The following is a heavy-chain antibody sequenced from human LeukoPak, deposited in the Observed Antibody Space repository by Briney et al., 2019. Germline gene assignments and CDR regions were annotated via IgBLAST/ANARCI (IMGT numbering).Heavy chain of an antibody. V-gene: IGHV4-39*01. D-gene: IGHD2-8*02. Sequence: SETLSLTCSVSGGSISSTTYYWSWIRQSPGKGLEWIGSIYYDGRTYYNPSLQSRLAISVDTSKNQFSLRLSSVTAADTAMYYCARRVYCTGGACRNWYFDLWGRGTLVTVSS. CDR1: GGSISSTTYY. CDR2: IYYDGRT. CDR3: ARRVYCTGGACRNWYFDL. J-gene: IGHJ2*01.